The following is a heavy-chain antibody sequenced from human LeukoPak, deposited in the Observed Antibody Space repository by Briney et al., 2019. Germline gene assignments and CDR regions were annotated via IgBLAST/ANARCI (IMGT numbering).Heavy chain of an antibody. CDR1: GGFISNYY. D-gene: IGHD2-2*01. Sequence: SETLSLTCTVSGGFISNYYWNWIRQPAGKGLEWIGRIYSSGSTNYNPSLKSRVTLSVDTAKTQFSLKLSSVTAADTAVYYCAREMPSHYYYMDVWGRGTTVTVSS. CDR2: IYSSGST. J-gene: IGHJ6*03. V-gene: IGHV4-4*07. CDR3: AREMPSHYYYMDV.